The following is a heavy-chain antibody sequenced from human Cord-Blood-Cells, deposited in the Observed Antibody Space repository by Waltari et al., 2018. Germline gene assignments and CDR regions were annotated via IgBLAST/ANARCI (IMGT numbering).Heavy chain of an antibody. V-gene: IGHV1-69*01. J-gene: IGHJ2*01. CDR3: ARDILTGYYWYFDL. Sequence: QVQLVQSGAEGKKPGSSVKVSCKAAGGTFSSYAIRWVRTAPGQGLEWMGGIIPIFGTANYAQKFQGRVTITADESTSTAYMELSSLRSEDTAVYYCARDILTGYYWYFDLWGRGTLVTVSS. CDR2: IIPIFGTA. CDR1: GGTFSSYA. D-gene: IGHD3-9*01.